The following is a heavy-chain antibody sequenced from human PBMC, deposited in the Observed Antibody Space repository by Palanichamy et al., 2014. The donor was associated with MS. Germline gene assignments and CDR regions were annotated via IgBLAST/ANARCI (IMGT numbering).Heavy chain of an antibody. Sequence: QVQLVESGGGVVQPGRSLRLSCAASGFTFSSYGMHRVRQAPGKGLEWVAVVSYDGSNKYYADSVKGRFTISRDNSKNTLYLQMNSLRTADTAVYYCAKDRGSGWYYGDYWGQGTLVTVSS. CDR3: AKDRGSGWYYGDY. D-gene: IGHD6-19*01. CDR2: VSYDGSNK. J-gene: IGHJ4*02. CDR1: GFTFSSYG. V-gene: IGHV3-30*18.